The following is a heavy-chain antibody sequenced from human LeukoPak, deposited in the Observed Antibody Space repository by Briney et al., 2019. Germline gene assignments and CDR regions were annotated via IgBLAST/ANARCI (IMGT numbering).Heavy chain of an antibody. CDR1: GGSITSSSYN. J-gene: IGHJ5*02. V-gene: IGHV4-39*02. D-gene: IGHD2-15*01. CDR2: VYYSGRT. Sequence: PSETLSLTCTVSGGSITSSSYNWGWIRQPPGEGLEYIGNVYYSGRTYYNPSLKSRVTISVDTSKNHLSLKLSSVTAADTAMYYCARYCSGGSCYWFDPWGQGTLVTVSS. CDR3: ARYCSGGSCYWFDP.